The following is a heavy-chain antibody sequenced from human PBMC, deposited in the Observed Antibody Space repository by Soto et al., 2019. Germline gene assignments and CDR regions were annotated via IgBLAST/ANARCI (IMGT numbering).Heavy chain of an antibody. CDR3: ARGGRVRGAIRTFHMDV. Sequence: PSETLSLTCAVYSGSFSGYYWSWIRQPPGKGLEWIGEINQSGATNYDPSLKSRVSISVDTSKNQFSLRVNSVTAADTAVYYCARGGRVRGAIRTFHMDVWGQGTMVTVS. CDR2: INQSGAT. V-gene: IGHV4-34*01. CDR1: SGSFSGYY. J-gene: IGHJ6*02. D-gene: IGHD3-10*01.